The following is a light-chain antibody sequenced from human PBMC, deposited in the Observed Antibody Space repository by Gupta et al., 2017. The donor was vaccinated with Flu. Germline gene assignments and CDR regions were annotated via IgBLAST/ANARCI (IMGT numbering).Light chain of an antibody. J-gene: IGLJ2*01. CDR1: SSDVGGYVF. Sequence: QSALTQPASVSGSPGQSITISCTGTSSDVGGYVFVSWYQQHPGKAPKLMIYEVNNRPSVVSNRFSGSKSGNAASLTISGLQAEDEADYYYSSFTTSSTVVFGGGTKLTIL. CDR2: EVN. V-gene: IGLV2-14*01. CDR3: SSFTTSSTVV.